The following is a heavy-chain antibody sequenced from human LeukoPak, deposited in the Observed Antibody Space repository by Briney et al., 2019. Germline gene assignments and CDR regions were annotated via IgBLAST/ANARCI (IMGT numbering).Heavy chain of an antibody. CDR2: IYYSGST. CDR3: ARETYGRYFDY. D-gene: IGHD4-17*01. V-gene: IGHV4-61*01. Sequence: SETLSLTCTVSGGSVSSGSYYWSWIRQPPGKGLEWIGYIYYSGSTNYNPSLKSRVTISVDTSKNQFSLKLSSVTAADTAVYYCARETYGRYFDYWAREPWSPSPQ. CDR1: GGSVSSGSYY. J-gene: IGHJ4*02.